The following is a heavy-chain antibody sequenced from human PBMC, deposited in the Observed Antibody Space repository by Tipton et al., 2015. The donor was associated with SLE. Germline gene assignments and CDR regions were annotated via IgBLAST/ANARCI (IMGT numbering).Heavy chain of an antibody. CDR1: GFLFSTYW. J-gene: IGHJ3*02. V-gene: IGHV3-7*01. CDR2: IKLDGSEK. D-gene: IGHD2-15*01. CDR3: ARLGHCSGGSCARGGAFDI. Sequence: SLRLSCAASGFLFSTYWMSWVRQAPGKGLEGVASIKLDGSEKFHVDSVRGRFTISRDNAENSLYLQMDSLRAEDTAVYFCARLGHCSGGSCARGGAFDIWGQGTMVTVSS.